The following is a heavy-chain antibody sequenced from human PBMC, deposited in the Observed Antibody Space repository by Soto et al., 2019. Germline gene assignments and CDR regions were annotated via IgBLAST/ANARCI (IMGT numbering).Heavy chain of an antibody. V-gene: IGHV3-21*01. CDR2: MTSSRTYI. Sequence: EVQLVESGGGLVKPGGSLRLSCAASGFTFSSYRMNWVRQAPGKGLEWVSFMTSSRTYIYYADSVKGRFTISRDNAKNSLYLHMNSLRAEDTAIYYCARAVAGGDYIKDRYLDFWGQGTLVTVSS. J-gene: IGHJ4*02. CDR1: GFTFSSYR. D-gene: IGHD4-17*01. CDR3: ARAVAGGDYIKDRYLDF.